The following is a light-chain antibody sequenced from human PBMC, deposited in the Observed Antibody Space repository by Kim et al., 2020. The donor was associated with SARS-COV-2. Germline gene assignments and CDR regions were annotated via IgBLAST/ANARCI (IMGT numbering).Light chain of an antibody. J-gene: IGKJ4*01. CDR1: QSVSTY. CDR3: QQRSNWPT. CDR2: DAS. Sequence: IVLTQSPATLSLSPGQRATLSCRASQSVSTYLAWYQQKPGQAPRLLIYDASNRATGIPARFSGSGCGTDFTLTISSLEPEDFAVYYCQQRSNWPTFGGGTKVDIK. V-gene: IGKV3-11*01.